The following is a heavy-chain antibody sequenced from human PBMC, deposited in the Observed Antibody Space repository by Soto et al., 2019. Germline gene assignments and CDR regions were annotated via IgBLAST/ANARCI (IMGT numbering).Heavy chain of an antibody. CDR1: GDSISSYY. V-gene: IGHV4-59*12. CDR3: ARDKITGLFDY. D-gene: IGHD2-8*02. J-gene: IGHJ4*02. Sequence: SETLSLTCTVSGDSISSYYWSLLRQPPGKGLEWIGYIYYSGSTNYNPSLKSRVTISVDTSKNQFSLKLTSVTAADTAVYYCARDKITGLFDYWGQGTLVTVSS. CDR2: IYYSGST.